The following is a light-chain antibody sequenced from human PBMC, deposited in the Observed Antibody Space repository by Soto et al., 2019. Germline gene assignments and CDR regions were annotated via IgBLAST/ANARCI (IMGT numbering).Light chain of an antibody. CDR2: GAS. V-gene: IGKV3-15*01. CDR3: QQHGDSPIT. Sequence: DIVMTQSPATLSVSPGERATLSCRASQSISSNLAWYQQKPGQAPRVLIYGASTRATGIPARFSGSGSGTEFTLTISSLQSEDFAVYYCQQHGDSPITFGQGTRLEIK. J-gene: IGKJ5*01. CDR1: QSISSN.